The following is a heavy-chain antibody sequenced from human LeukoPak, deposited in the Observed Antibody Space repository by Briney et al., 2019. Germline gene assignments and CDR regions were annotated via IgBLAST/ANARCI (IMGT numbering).Heavy chain of an antibody. CDR1: GGSISSYY. V-gene: IGHV4-59*01. Sequence: SETLSLTCTVSGGSISSYYWSWIRQPPGKGPEWIGYIYYSGSTNYNPSLKSRVTISVDTSKNQFSLKLSSVTAADTAVYYCARAGTVTYFDYWGQGTLVTVSS. J-gene: IGHJ4*02. CDR3: ARAGTVTYFDY. CDR2: IYYSGST. D-gene: IGHD4-11*01.